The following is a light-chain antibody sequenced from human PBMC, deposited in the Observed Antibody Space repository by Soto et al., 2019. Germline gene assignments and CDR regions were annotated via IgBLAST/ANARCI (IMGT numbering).Light chain of an antibody. V-gene: IGKV3-20*01. J-gene: IGKJ2*01. Sequence: EIVLTQSPGTLSLSPGERATLSCRASQSVSSGYLAWYQQKPGQAPRLLIYGASSRATGIPDRFSGSGCGTDFTLTIIRLEPEDFAVYYCQQYGSSPYTFGQGTKLEIK. CDR1: QSVSSGY. CDR2: GAS. CDR3: QQYGSSPYT.